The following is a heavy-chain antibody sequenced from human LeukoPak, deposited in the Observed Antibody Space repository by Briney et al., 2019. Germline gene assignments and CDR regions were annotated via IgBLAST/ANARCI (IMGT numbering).Heavy chain of an antibody. CDR1: GFTVSSNY. CDR3: ARAYGDYRSLDY. D-gene: IGHD4-17*01. V-gene: IGHV3-53*01. Sequence: GGSLRLSCAAAGFTVSSNYMSWVRQAPGKGLEWVSVIYSGGSTYYADSVKGRFTISRDNSKNTLDLQMNSLRAEDTAVYYCARAYGDYRSLDYWGQGTLVTVSS. CDR2: IYSGGST. J-gene: IGHJ4*02.